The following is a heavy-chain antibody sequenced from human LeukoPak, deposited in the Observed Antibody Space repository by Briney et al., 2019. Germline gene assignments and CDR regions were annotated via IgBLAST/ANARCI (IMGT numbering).Heavy chain of an antibody. CDR2: MNPNSGNT. V-gene: IGHV1-8*03. CDR1: GYTFTSYD. D-gene: IGHD3-22*01. CDR3: ARDYYYDSSGHLSYFDY. Sequence: ASVKVSCKASGYTFTSYDINWVRQATGQGLEWMGWMNPNSGNTGYAQKFQGRVTITRNTSISTAYMELSSLRSEDTAVYYCARDYYYDSSGHLSYFDYWGQGTLVTDSS. J-gene: IGHJ4*02.